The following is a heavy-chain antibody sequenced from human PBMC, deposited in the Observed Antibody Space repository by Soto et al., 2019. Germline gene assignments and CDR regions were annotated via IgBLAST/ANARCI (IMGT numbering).Heavy chain of an antibody. Sequence: GASVKVSCKASGFTFSHSAMQWVRQARGQSLEWIGWIVVGSGNTNDAQKFQERVTMSSDMSTSTAYMELSSLSSEAKDVYYCEGESYYESNSPKRRIDWG. CDR1: GFTFSHSA. V-gene: IGHV1-58*02. CDR3: EGESYYESNSPKRRID. D-gene: IGHD3-22*01. CDR2: IVVGSGNT. J-gene: IGHJ1*01.